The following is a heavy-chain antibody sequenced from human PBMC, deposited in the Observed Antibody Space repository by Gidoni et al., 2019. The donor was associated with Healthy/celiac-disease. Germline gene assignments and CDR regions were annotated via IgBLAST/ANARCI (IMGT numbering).Heavy chain of an antibody. Sequence: QLQLQESGPGLVKPSETLSLTCTVSGGSISSSSYYWGWIRQPPGKGLEWIGSIYYSGSTYYNPSLKSRVTISVDTSKNQFSLKLSSVTAADTAVYYCARHMHSSSWHDAFDIWGQGTMVTVSS. CDR2: IYYSGST. CDR1: GGSISSSSYY. CDR3: ARHMHSSSWHDAFDI. J-gene: IGHJ3*02. V-gene: IGHV4-39*01. D-gene: IGHD6-13*01.